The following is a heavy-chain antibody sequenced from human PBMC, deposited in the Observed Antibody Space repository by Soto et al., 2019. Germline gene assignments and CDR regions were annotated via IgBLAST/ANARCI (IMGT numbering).Heavy chain of an antibody. V-gene: IGHV5-51*01. CDR2: IYPGDSDT. D-gene: IGHD1-26*01. J-gene: IGHJ6*02. Sequence: GESLKISCKGSGYSFTSYWIGWVRQMPGKGLEWMGIIYPGDSDTRYSPSFQGQVTISADKSISTAYLQWSSLKASDTAMHYCARHVSLLNYYYGMDVWGQGTTVTVSS. CDR1: GYSFTSYW. CDR3: ARHVSLLNYYYGMDV.